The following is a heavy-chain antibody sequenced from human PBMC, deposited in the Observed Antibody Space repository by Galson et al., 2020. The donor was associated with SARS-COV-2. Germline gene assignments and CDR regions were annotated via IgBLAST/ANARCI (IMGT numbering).Heavy chain of an antibody. CDR1: GFTVSNDY. CDR2: IYSGGST. Sequence: LSLTCAASGFTVSNDYMNWVRQAPGKGLEWVSVIYSGGSTYYAGSVKGRFIISRDNSHNTLYLQMNSLRAEDTAVYYCARGVIAATPTRVGWFDSWGQGTLVTVSS. J-gene: IGHJ5*01. D-gene: IGHD2-15*01. CDR3: ARGVIAATPTRVGWFDS. V-gene: IGHV3-53*01.